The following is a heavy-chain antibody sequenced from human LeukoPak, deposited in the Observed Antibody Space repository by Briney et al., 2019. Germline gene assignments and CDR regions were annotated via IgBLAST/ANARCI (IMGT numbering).Heavy chain of an antibody. J-gene: IGHJ4*02. V-gene: IGHV4-59*12. CDR2: IYYSGST. CDR3: ARSSFGELSPLDY. CDR1: GGSISSYY. Sequence: SETLSLTCTVSGGSISSYYWSWVRQPPGKGLEWIGSIYYSGSTYYNPSLKRRVTISVDTSKNQFSLKLSSVTAADTAVYYCARSSFGELSPLDYWGQGTLVTVSS. D-gene: IGHD3-10*01.